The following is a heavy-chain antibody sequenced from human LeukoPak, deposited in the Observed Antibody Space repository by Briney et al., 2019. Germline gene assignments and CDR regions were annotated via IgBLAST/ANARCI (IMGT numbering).Heavy chain of an antibody. Sequence: GGSLRLSCAASGFSVDSNYLSWVRQAPGKGLEWVSTIYTGGNTYYAASVKGRFTISRDFSKNTVFLHMNSLRAEDTAMYYCARGDDSGYYDYFDYWGQGALVTVSS. CDR3: ARGDDSGYYDYFDY. J-gene: IGHJ4*02. CDR2: IYTGGNT. CDR1: GFSVDSNY. V-gene: IGHV3-53*01. D-gene: IGHD3-22*01.